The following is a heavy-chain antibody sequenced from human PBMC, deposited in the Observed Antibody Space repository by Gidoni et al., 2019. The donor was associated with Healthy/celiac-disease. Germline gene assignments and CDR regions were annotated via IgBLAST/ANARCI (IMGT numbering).Heavy chain of an antibody. CDR3: AKGGYSYGYVRFDP. V-gene: IGHV3-23*01. CDR2: ISGSGGST. CDR1: GFTFSSYA. Sequence: EVQLFESGGGWVQHGGYRKRSCEASGFTFSSYAMSWVRQAPGKGLEWVSAISGSGGSTYYADSVKVRFTISRDNSKTTLYLQMNSLRAEDTAVYYCAKGGYSYGYVRFDPWGQGTLVTVSS. D-gene: IGHD5-18*01. J-gene: IGHJ5*02.